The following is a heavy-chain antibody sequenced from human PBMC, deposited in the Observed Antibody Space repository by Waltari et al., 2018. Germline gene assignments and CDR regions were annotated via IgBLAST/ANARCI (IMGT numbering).Heavy chain of an antibody. V-gene: IGHV3-7*03. CDR2: IKEDGSEK. D-gene: IGHD6-6*01. Sequence: EVQLVESGGGLVQPGGSLRLSCAASGLPFTSYWMSWVRQAPGKGPEFVANIKEDGSEKNYVDSVKGRFIISRDNAKNSVYLQMNSLRVEDTAVYYCAREARSPTNWGQGTLVTASS. J-gene: IGHJ4*02. CDR1: GLPFTSYW. CDR3: AREARSPTN.